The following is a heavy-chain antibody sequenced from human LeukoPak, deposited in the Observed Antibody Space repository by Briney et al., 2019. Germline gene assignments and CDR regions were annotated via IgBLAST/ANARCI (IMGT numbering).Heavy chain of an antibody. Sequence: ASVKISCKAAGYTFTSYGISWVRQAPGQGLEWMGWSNAYNGNTNYAQKLQGRVTMTTDTSTSTVYMELRSLRSDDTAVYYCARGGLYCSSTSCYGIEYWGQGTLVTVSS. CDR3: ARGGLYCSSTSCYGIEY. D-gene: IGHD2-2*01. V-gene: IGHV1-18*04. CDR2: SNAYNGNT. J-gene: IGHJ4*02. CDR1: GYTFTSYG.